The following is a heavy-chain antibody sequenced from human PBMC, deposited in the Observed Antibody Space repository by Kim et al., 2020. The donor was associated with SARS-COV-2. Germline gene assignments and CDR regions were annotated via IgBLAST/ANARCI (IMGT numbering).Heavy chain of an antibody. D-gene: IGHD3-22*01. CDR3: ASRRDLYYDSSGYNQRAWFDP. CDR1: GGTFSSYA. CDR2: IIPIFGTA. J-gene: IGHJ5*02. Sequence: SVKVSCKASGGTFSSYAISWVRQAPGQGLEWMGGIIPIFGTANYAQKFQGRVTITADESTSTAYMELSSLRSEDTAVYYCASRRDLYYDSSGYNQRAWFDPWGQGTLVTVSS. V-gene: IGHV1-69*13.